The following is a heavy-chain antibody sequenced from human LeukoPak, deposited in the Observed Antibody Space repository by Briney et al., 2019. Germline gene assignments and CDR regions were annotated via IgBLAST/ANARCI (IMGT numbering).Heavy chain of an antibody. J-gene: IGHJ4*02. V-gene: IGHV4-59*11. CDR1: GGSISPLY. CDR2: ICDSGAA. Sequence: PSETLSLTCTVSGGSISPLYWSWIRQPPGKGLEFIGYICDSGAANYNPSLKSRVTLSVDTSKNQFSLKLSSVTAADTAVYYCARGGVAAKYYFDYWGQGTLVTVSS. CDR3: ARGGVAAKYYFDY. D-gene: IGHD3-10*01.